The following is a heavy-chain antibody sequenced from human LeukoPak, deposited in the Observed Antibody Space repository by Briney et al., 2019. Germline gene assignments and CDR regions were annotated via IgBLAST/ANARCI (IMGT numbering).Heavy chain of an antibody. CDR3: ARGGSGPLDY. Sequence: GGSLRLSCAASGFTFSSYGMHWVRQAPGKGLEGVAVISYDGSNKYYADSVKGRFTISRDNSKNTLYLQMHSLRAEDTAVYYCARGGSGPLDYWGQGTLVTVSS. D-gene: IGHD3-16*01. CDR2: ISYDGSNK. V-gene: IGHV3-30*19. J-gene: IGHJ4*02. CDR1: GFTFSSYG.